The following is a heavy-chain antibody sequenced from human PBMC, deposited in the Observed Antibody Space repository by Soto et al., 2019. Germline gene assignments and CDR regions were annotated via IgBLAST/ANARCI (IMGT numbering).Heavy chain of an antibody. V-gene: IGHV4-59*08. D-gene: IGHD3-10*01. CDR3: VRQGFGRLHGLVDV. CDR1: DDSSSNYK. CDR2: IDSNGGT. Sequence: QVQLQESGPGLVKPSETLSLTCTVSDDSSSNYKWSWIRQPPGRRLEWIGYIDSNGGTSYNPSLQSRFTIPXXTXSKQFFLKLSSVTAADTAVYYCVRQGFGRLHGLVDVWGQGTTVTVSS. J-gene: IGHJ6*02.